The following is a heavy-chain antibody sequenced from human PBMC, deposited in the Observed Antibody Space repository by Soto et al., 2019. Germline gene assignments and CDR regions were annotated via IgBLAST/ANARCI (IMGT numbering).Heavy chain of an antibody. J-gene: IGHJ6*02. CDR1: GYSISSGYY. CDR3: ARDTVVVPAAGEYGMDV. CDR2: IYHSGST. D-gene: IGHD2-2*01. Sequence: SETLSLTCAVSGYSISSGYYWGWIRQPPGKGLEWIGSIYHSGSTYYNPSLKSRVTISVDTSKNQFSLKLGSVTAADTAVYYCARDTVVVPAAGEYGMDVWGQGTTVTVS. V-gene: IGHV4-38-2*02.